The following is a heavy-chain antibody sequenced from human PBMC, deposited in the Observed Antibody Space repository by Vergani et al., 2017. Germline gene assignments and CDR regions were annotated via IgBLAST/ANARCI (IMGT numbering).Heavy chain of an antibody. Sequence: SSYAISWVRQAPGQGLEWLGRTYYRSKWDNDYAVSVKSRITINPATSKNQFSLQLNSVTPEDTAVYYCAGGYSSSIDYWGQGTLVTVSS. D-gene: IGHD6-13*01. CDR3: AGGYSSSIDY. V-gene: IGHV6-1*01. CDR1: SSYA. CDR2: TYYRSKWDN. J-gene: IGHJ4*02.